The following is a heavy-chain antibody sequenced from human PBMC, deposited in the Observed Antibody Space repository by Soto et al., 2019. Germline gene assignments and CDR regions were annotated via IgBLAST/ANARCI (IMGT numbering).Heavy chain of an antibody. CDR2: ISYDGSNK. V-gene: IGHV3-30*18. J-gene: IGHJ4*02. D-gene: IGHD6-19*01. Sequence: QVQLVESGGGVVQPGRSLRLSCAASGFTFSSYGMHWVRQAPGKGLEWVAVISYDGSNKHNADSVKGRFTISRDNSKNTLYLQMNSLRAADTAVYYCAKAHIVPRGWYSGVDYWGQGTLVTVSS. CDR3: AKAHIVPRGWYSGVDY. CDR1: GFTFSSYG.